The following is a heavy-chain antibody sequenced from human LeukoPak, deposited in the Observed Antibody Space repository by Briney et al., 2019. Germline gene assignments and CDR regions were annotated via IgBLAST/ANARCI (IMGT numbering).Heavy chain of an antibody. CDR3: ARGILTGYSYYFDY. Sequence: KTSETLSLTCTVSGGSISSYYWRWIRQPQGKGLEWIGYIYYSGSTNYNPSLKSRVTISVDTSKNQFSLKLSSVTAADTAVYYCARGILTGYSYYFDYWGQGTLVTVSS. V-gene: IGHV4-59*01. CDR2: IYYSGST. J-gene: IGHJ4*02. CDR1: GGSISSYY. D-gene: IGHD3-9*01.